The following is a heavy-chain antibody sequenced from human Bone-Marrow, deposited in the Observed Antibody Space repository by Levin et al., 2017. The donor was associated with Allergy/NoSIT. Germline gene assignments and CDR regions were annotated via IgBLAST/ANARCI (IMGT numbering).Heavy chain of an antibody. Sequence: GESLKISCAASGFTVSSNYMSWVRQAPGKGLEWVSVIYSGGSTYYADSVKGRFTISRDNSKNTLYLQMNSLRAEDTAVYYCASALSTPGYSGYDPLYYYGMDVWGQGTTVTVSS. D-gene: IGHD5-12*01. CDR1: GFTVSSNY. V-gene: IGHV3-53*01. J-gene: IGHJ6*02. CDR3: ASALSTPGYSGYDPLYYYGMDV. CDR2: IYSGGST.